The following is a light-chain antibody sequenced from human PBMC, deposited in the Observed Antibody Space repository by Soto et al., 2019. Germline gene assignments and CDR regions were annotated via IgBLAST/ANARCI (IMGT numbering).Light chain of an antibody. CDR1: KNDVGFYDF. CDR2: EVV. CDR3: KSYAGTNTYV. V-gene: IGLV2-8*01. Sequence: QAVLTQPPSASGSPGQSVTIACTGTKNDVGFYDFVSWYQHHPGKAPRLIIYEVVQRPSGVPDRFSGSKSGNTASLTVSGLQAADEADYFCKSYAGTNTYVFGSGTKATV. J-gene: IGLJ1*01.